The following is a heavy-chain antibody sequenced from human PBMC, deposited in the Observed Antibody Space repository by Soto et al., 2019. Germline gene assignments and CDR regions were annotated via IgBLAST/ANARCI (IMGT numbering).Heavy chain of an antibody. V-gene: IGHV1-69*06. CDR1: GGTSTRYA. Sequence: QERLVQSGAEVRKPGSSVKVSCKVTGGTSTRYAINWVRQAPGQGLEWMGDIVPMFGTSKYAQKFQGRVTITADTSTNIAYMELRSLRSEDTAVYYCNRGSEYDFWSGYLWGQGTLVSVSS. CDR2: IVPMFGTS. D-gene: IGHD3-3*01. J-gene: IGHJ4*02. CDR3: NRGSEYDFWSGYL.